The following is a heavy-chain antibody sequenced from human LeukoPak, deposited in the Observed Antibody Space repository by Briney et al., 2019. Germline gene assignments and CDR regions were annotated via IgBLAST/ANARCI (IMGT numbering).Heavy chain of an antibody. D-gene: IGHD2-15*01. CDR2: IYHSGST. J-gene: IGHJ3*02. CDR1: GGSIKSNNW. V-gene: IGHV4-4*02. Sequence: PSETLSLTCAVSGGSIKSNNWWSWVRQPPGKGLEWIGEIYHSGSTNYNPSLKSRVTISVDKSKNQFSLKLSSVTAADTAVYYCARAVALGYCSGGSCYPVGAFDIWGQGTMVTVSS. CDR3: ARAVALGYCSGGSCYPVGAFDI.